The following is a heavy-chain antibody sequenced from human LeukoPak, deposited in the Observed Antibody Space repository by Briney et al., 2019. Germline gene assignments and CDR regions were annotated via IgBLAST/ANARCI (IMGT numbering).Heavy chain of an antibody. CDR2: IYYTGST. J-gene: IGHJ3*02. D-gene: IGHD1-26*01. CDR3: ARGYSGSYYPAFDI. V-gene: IGHV4-59*01. CDR1: GGSINNYY. Sequence: SETLSLTCTVSGGSINNYYWSWVRQTPGKGLECIGYIYYTGSTNYNPSLKSRVTISVDTSKNQFSLKLSSVTAADTAVYYCARGYSGSYYPAFDIWGQGTMVTVSS.